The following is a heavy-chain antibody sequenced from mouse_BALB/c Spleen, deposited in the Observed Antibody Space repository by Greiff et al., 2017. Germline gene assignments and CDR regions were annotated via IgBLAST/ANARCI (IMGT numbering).Heavy chain of an antibody. CDR3: ARDGSSYWYFDV. CDR1: GFNIKDTY. V-gene: IGHV14-3*02. J-gene: IGHJ1*01. CDR2: IDPANGNT. D-gene: IGHD1-1*01. Sequence: EVKVVESGAELVKPGASVKLSCTASGFNIKDTYMHWVKQRPEQGLEWIGRIDPANGNTKYDPKFQGKATITADTSSNTAYLQLSSLTSEDTAVYYCARDGSSYWYFDVWGAGTTVTVSS.